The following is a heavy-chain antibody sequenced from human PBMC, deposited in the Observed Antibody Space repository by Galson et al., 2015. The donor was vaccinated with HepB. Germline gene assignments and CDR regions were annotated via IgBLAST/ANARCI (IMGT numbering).Heavy chain of an antibody. Sequence: LSLTCAVYGGSFSGYYWSWIRQPPGKGLEWIGEINHSGSTNYNPSLKSRVTISVDTSKNQFSLKLSSVTAADTAVYYCAREIYDSGNAFDIWGQGTMVTVSS. CDR2: INHSGST. J-gene: IGHJ3*02. CDR1: GGSFSGYY. D-gene: IGHD3-9*01. V-gene: IGHV4-34*01. CDR3: AREIYDSGNAFDI.